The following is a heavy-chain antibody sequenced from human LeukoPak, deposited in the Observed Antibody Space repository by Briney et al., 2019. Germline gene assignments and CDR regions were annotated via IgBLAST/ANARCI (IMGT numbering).Heavy chain of an antibody. CDR3: ARDFAWGSGGAPIDDNWLDS. V-gene: IGHV1-18*01. Sequence: ASVKVSCKASGYIFSNYGITWVRQAPGHGLEWMGWISGHSGNTNYAQKFQDRATMTTDTSTSTAYMELRSLRFDDTAVYYCARDFAWGSGGAPIDDNWLDSWGQGTLVTVSS. CDR1: GYIFSNYG. D-gene: IGHD7-27*01. CDR2: ISGHSGNT. J-gene: IGHJ5*01.